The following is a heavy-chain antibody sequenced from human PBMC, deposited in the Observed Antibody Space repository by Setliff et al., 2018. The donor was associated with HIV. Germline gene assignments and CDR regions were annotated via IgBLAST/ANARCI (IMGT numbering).Heavy chain of an antibody. CDR3: ARVGYHGSGRYSFDS. D-gene: IGHD3-10*01. V-gene: IGHV4-61*09. J-gene: IGHJ4*02. CDR1: GGSISSGSYD. Sequence: PSETLSLTCTASGGSISSGSYDWSWIRQPAGKGLEWIGHIHTSGSTKYNTSLKSRVTISADTSKNQFSLNLSSVTAAETAVYYCARVGYHGSGRYSFDSWGQGTLVTVSS. CDR2: IHTSGST.